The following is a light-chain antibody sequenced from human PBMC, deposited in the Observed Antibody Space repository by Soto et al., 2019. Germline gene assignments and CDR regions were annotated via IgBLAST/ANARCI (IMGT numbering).Light chain of an antibody. Sequence: QSVLTQPASVSGSPGQSITISCTGTSSDVGGYNSVSWYRQYPGKAPKLIIFDVTDRPSGISTRFSGSKSGNTASLTISGLQAEDEAVFYCTSYTISSTTVFGTGTKLTVL. J-gene: IGLJ1*01. CDR2: DVT. V-gene: IGLV2-14*01. CDR3: TSYTISSTTV. CDR1: SSDVGGYNS.